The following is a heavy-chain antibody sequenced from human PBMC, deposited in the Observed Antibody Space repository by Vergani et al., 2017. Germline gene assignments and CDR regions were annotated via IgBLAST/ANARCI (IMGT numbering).Heavy chain of an antibody. V-gene: IGHV3-15*01. J-gene: IGHJ4*02. Sequence: EVQLVESGGGLVKPGGSLRLSCAASGFTFSNAWMSWVRQAPGKGLEWVGRIKSKTDGGTTDYAAPVKGRFTISRDDSKNTLYLQMNSLKTEDTAVYYCAKGSNYYDSSGYYYQWGFDYWGQGTLVTVSS. CDR2: IKSKTDGGTT. D-gene: IGHD3-22*01. CDR1: GFTFSNAW. CDR3: AKGSNYYDSSGYYYQWGFDY.